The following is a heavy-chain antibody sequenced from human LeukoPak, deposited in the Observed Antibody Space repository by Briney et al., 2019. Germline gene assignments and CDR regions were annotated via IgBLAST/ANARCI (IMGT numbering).Heavy chain of an antibody. J-gene: IGHJ5*02. D-gene: IGHD2-2*02. CDR1: GYTFTSYF. CDR2: INPSGGST. Sequence: ASVKVSCKASGYTFTSYFMHWVRQAPGQGLEWMGIINPSGGSTRYAQKFQGRVTMTRDTSTSTVYMELSSLRSDDTAVYYCACTSCYTAPPPSNWFAPWGQGTLVTVSS. V-gene: IGHV1-46*01. CDR3: ACTSCYTAPPPSNWFAP.